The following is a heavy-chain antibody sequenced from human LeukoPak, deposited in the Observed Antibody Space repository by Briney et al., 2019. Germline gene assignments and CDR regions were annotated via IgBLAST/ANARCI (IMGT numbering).Heavy chain of an antibody. CDR1: GYSFTSYW. CDR3: ARRSGSDALDI. CDR2: IYPGDAYT. D-gene: IGHD3-10*01. V-gene: IGHV5-51*01. J-gene: IGHJ3*02. Sequence: GESLKISCKGSGYSFTSYWIAWVRQMPGKGLEWMGIIYPGDAYTTYSPSFQGQVTISADKSISTAYLQWRSLKASDTAMYYCARRSGSDALDIWGQGTMVTVSS.